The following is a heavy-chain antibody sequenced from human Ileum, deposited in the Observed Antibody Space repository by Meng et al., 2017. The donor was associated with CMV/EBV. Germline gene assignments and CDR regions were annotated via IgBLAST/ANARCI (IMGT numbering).Heavy chain of an antibody. V-gene: IGHV3-7*01. CDR1: GFTFSSYW. CDR2: IKQDGSEK. CDR3: ARRLPYYGMDV. J-gene: IGHJ6*02. Sequence: GGSLRLSCAASGFTFSSYWMSWVRQAPGKGLEWVANIKQDGSEKYYVDSVKGRFTISRDNAKSTQYLQMNSLRAEDTAIYYCARRLPYYGMDVWGQGTTVTVSS.